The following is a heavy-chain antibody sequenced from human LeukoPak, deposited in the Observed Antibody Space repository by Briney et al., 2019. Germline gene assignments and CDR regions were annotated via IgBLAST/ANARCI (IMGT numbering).Heavy chain of an antibody. J-gene: IGHJ4*02. D-gene: IGHD1-26*01. CDR2: IYSGGST. V-gene: IGHV3-66*01. Sequence: GGSLRLSCAASGFTVSSNYMSWVRQAPGKGLEWVSVIYSGGSTYYADSVKGSFTISRDNSKNTLYLQMNSLRAEDTAVYYCARVGAYVYFDYWGQGTLVTVSS. CDR3: ARVGAYVYFDY. CDR1: GFTVSSNY.